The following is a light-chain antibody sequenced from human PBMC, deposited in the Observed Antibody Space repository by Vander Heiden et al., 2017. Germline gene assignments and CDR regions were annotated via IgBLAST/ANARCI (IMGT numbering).Light chain of an antibody. V-gene: IGKV4-1*01. CDR3: QQDDSTLAT. Sequence: DIVMTQSPDSLAVSLGERATINCKSSQSVLYSSNNKNYLAWYQQKPGQPPKLLIYWASTRESGVPDRFSGSGSGTDFTLTISSLQAEDVAVYYCQQDDSTLATFGHGTKVDIK. CDR2: WAS. J-gene: IGKJ3*01. CDR1: QSVLYSSNNKNY.